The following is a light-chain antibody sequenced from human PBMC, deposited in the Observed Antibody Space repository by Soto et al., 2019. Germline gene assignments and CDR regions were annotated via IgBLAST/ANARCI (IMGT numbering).Light chain of an antibody. CDR1: SSDAGSYNL. CDR3: CSYAGSSTYVV. V-gene: IGLV2-23*01. Sequence: QSALTQPASVSGSPGQSIAISCTGTSSDAGSYNLVSWYQQLPGKAPKLMIYEDTKRPSGVSDRFSGSKSGNTASLTISGLQAEDEADYYCCSYAGSSTYVVFGGGTKLTVL. CDR2: EDT. J-gene: IGLJ2*01.